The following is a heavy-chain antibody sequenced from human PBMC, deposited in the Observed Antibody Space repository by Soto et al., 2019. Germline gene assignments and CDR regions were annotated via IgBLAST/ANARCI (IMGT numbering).Heavy chain of an antibody. CDR3: ARGTSHYNYVHVWY. J-gene: IGHJ4*02. D-gene: IGHD3-16*01. CDR2: IKQDGRET. V-gene: IGHV3-7*03. CDR1: GFTFSSYW. Sequence: EVQLVESGGGLVQPGGSLRLSCAASGFTFSSYWMSWVRQAPGKALECVANIKQDGRETYYVDSVKGRFTISRDNANSALYLQMDSLGAEDTAVYHCARGTSHYNYVHVWYWGQGTHVIVSS.